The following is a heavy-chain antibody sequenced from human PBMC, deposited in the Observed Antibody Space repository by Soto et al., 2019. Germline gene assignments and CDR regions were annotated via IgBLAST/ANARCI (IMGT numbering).Heavy chain of an antibody. V-gene: IGHV1-18*01. D-gene: IGHD2-15*01. CDR3: ARGNTHPSWFDP. J-gene: IGHJ5*02. CDR1: GYTFIHVG. Sequence: ASVKVSCTTAGYTFIHVGISWVRPAPGQGLEWMGWISPFNGHTHYAQTFQGRVTLTTDTSTATAFLELRSLRSDDTAVYYCARGNTHPSWFDPWGQGTLVTVSS. CDR2: ISPFNGHT.